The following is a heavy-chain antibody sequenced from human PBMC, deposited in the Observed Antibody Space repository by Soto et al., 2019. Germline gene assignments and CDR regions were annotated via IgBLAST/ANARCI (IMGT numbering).Heavy chain of an antibody. CDR2: IYSGGTT. CDR3: ARSTEWNAFDH. V-gene: IGHV3-53*02. J-gene: IGHJ3*01. Sequence: EEQLVETGGGLIQPGGSLRLSCAVSGFTVIRDYMNWVRQAPGKGLEWVSVIYSGGTTYHADSVKGRFTISRDNSGNTLFLQMNSLRAEDTAMYYCARSTEWNAFDHWGQGTMVTVSS. CDR1: GFTVIRDY. D-gene: IGHD3-3*01.